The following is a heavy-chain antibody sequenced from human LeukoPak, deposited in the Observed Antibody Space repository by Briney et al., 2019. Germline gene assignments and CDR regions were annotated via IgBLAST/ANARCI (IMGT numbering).Heavy chain of an antibody. CDR3: ARGDGGDYFDY. J-gene: IGHJ4*02. Sequence: SETLPLTCTVSGGSLSSYYWSWLRQPAGEGVEWIGRIYTSGRTNFNPSLTSRGTMSVDTSKNQFSLKLSSVTAADTAVYYCARGDGGDYFDYWGQGTLVTVSS. V-gene: IGHV4-4*07. CDR1: GGSLSSYY. D-gene: IGHD5-24*01. CDR2: IYTSGRT.